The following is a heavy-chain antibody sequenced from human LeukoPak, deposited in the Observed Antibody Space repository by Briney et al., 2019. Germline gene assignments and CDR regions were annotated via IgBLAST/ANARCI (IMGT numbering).Heavy chain of an antibody. V-gene: IGHV1-8*01. J-gene: IGHJ6*02. CDR1: GYTFTRND. D-gene: IGHD2-15*01. CDR3: ARVDDEYCSGGSCYYYYGMDV. CDR2: MNPNSGNT. Sequence: ASVKVSCKASGYTFTRNDINWVRQATGQGLEWMGWMNPNSGNTGYAQKFQGRVTMTRNTSISTAYMELSSLRSEDTAVYYCARVDDEYCSGGSCYYYYGMDVWGQGTTVTVSS.